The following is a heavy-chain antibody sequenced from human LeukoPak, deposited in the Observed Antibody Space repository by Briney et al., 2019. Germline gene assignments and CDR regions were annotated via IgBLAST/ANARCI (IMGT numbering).Heavy chain of an antibody. CDR2: INSDGSST. Sequence: PGGSLRLSCAVSGFTFSSYWMHWVRQAPGKGLVWVSRINSDGSSTTYADSVKGRFTISRDNSKNTLYLQMNRLRGDDTAIYYCAKVPAAMRLGDYFDYWGQGTLVTVSS. V-gene: IGHV3-74*01. CDR1: GFTFSSYW. J-gene: IGHJ4*02. CDR3: AKVPAAMRLGDYFDY. D-gene: IGHD2-2*01.